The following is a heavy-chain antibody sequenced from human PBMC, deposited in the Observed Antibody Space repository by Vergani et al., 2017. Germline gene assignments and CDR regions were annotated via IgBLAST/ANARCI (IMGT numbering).Heavy chain of an antibody. CDR2: INPSGGHT. D-gene: IGHD3-9*01. J-gene: IGHJ4*02. CDR3: AREDYGMLTGYGY. V-gene: IGHV1-46*03. Sequence: QVQVVQSGAEVKKSGASVKVSCKTSGYTFSNYYMHWVRQAPGQGLEWMGIINPSGGHTNYAQKFQGRVTMTRDTSTSTVYMELSSLRSEDTAIYYCAREDYGMLTGYGYWGQGTLVTVSA. CDR1: GYTFSNYY.